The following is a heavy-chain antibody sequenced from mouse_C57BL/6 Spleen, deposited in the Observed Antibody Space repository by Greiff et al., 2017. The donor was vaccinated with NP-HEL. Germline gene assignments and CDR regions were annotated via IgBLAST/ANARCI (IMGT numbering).Heavy chain of an antibody. J-gene: IGHJ2*01. Sequence: VQLQQPGAELVMPGASVKLSCKASGYTFTSYWMHWVKQRPGQGLEWIGEIDPSDSYTNYNQKFKGKSTLTVDKSSSTAYMQLSSLTSEDSAVYYCARGGSSPYYFDCWGQGTTLTVSS. CDR3: ARGGSSPYYFDC. D-gene: IGHD1-1*01. CDR2: IDPSDSYT. V-gene: IGHV1-69*01. CDR1: GYTFTSYW.